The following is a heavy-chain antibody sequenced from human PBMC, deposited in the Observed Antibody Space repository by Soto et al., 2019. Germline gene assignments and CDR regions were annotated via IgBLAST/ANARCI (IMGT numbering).Heavy chain of an antibody. CDR3: ARETGYLDE. CDR1: GYSISRAYF. CDR2: IYHSGIT. Sequence: SETLSLTCAVSGYSISRAYFWGCIRQPPGNGLEWIGTIYHSGITSYNPSLKRRVTISADTSNNPCSLNLTSVTAADTAVYYCARETGYLDEWGQGSLVTVS. V-gene: IGHV4-38-2*01. J-gene: IGHJ4*01.